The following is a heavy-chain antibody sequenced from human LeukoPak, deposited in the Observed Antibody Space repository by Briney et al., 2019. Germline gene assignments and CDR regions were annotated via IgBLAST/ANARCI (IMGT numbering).Heavy chain of an antibody. CDR1: GFTFSSYA. Sequence: GGSLRLSCAASGFTFSSYAMSWVRQAPGKGLEWVLAISGSGGRTSYADSVKGRFPFSRDKSKTTLYLQMHSLRAEDTAVYYVASPGGGVLRYFDWLLFPFDYWGQGTLVTVSS. CDR3: ASPGGGVLRYFDWLLFPFDY. D-gene: IGHD3-9*01. J-gene: IGHJ4*02. CDR2: ISGSGGRT. V-gene: IGHV3-23*01.